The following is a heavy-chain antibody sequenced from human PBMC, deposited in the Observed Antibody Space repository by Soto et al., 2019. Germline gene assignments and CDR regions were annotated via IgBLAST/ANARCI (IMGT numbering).Heavy chain of an antibody. CDR3: AREYSNYDRYYYYYMDV. D-gene: IGHD4-4*01. J-gene: IGHJ6*03. V-gene: IGHV4-31*03. CDR1: GGSISSGGYY. Sequence: QVQLQESGPGLVKPSQTLSLTCTVSGGSISSGGYYWSWIRQHPGKGLEWIGYIYYSGRTYYNPSLKSRVTISVDTSKNQFSLKLSSVTAADTAVYYCAREYSNYDRYYYYYMDVWGKGTTVTVSS. CDR2: IYYSGRT.